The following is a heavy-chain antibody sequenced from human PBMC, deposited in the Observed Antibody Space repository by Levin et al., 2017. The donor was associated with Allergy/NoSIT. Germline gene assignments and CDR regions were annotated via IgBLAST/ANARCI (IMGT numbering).Heavy chain of an antibody. CDR1: GFIVSSKY. V-gene: IGHV3-66*02. CDR2: IYSGGST. J-gene: IGHJ2*01. CDR3: ARARGGLEWSIDL. D-gene: IGHD3-16*01. Sequence: GGSLRLSCEASGFIVSSKYMSWVRQAPGKGLEWVSVIYSGGSTYYAGSVKGRFTISRDKSKNTLYLQMNSLRPEDAAVYYCARARGGLEWSIDLWGRGTLVTVSS.